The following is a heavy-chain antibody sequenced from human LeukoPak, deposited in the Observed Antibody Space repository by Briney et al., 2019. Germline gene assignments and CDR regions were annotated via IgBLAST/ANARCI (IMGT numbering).Heavy chain of an antibody. D-gene: IGHD1-26*01. CDR1: GGTFSSYA. CDR3: ARDIGSYSFYYYGMDV. V-gene: IGHV1-69*13. CDR2: IIPIFGTA. Sequence: SVKVSCKASGGTFSSYAISWVRQAPGQGLEWMGGIIPIFGTANYAQKFQGRVTITADESTSTAYMELSSLRSEVTAVYYCARDIGSYSFYYYGMDVWGQGTTVTVSS. J-gene: IGHJ6*02.